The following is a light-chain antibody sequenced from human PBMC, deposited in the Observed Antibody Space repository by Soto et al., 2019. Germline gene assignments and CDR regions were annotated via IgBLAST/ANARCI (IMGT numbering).Light chain of an antibody. Sequence: VVLTQSPGTLSLYAGERATLSCRASQIASNTYLAWYQQKPGQAPRLLIYRTSSRATGIPDRFSGSGSGTDFTLTISRLEHEDFAVYYCQLYGTSPQSTFGQGTNLEIK. V-gene: IGKV3-20*01. CDR1: QIASNTY. J-gene: IGKJ2*02. CDR3: QLYGTSPQST. CDR2: RTS.